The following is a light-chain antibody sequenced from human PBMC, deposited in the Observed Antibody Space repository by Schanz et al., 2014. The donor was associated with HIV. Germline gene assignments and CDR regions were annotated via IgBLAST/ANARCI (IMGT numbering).Light chain of an antibody. CDR3: QSYDSSLSRYV. CDR2: ENN. V-gene: IGLV1-40*01. Sequence: QSVLTQPPSVSGAPGQRITISCTGSSSNIGAGYYVHWYQQFPGTAPKLLIYENNHRPSGVPDRISGSRSATSASLAITGLQAEDEADYYCQSYDSSLSRYVFGSGTKLTVL. J-gene: IGLJ1*01. CDR1: SSNIGAGYY.